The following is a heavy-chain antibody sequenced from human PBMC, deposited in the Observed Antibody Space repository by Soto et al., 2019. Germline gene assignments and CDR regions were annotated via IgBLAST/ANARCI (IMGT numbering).Heavy chain of an antibody. Sequence: GASVKVSCKASGGTFSSYAISWVRQAPGQGLEWMGGIIPIFGTANYAQKFQGRVTITADESTSTAYMELSSLRSEDTAVYYCAREQGTSYFWSGYRAPYYYYGMDVWGQGTTVTVSS. J-gene: IGHJ6*02. V-gene: IGHV1-69*13. D-gene: IGHD3-3*01. CDR1: GGTFSSYA. CDR3: AREQGTSYFWSGYRAPYYYYGMDV. CDR2: IIPIFGTA.